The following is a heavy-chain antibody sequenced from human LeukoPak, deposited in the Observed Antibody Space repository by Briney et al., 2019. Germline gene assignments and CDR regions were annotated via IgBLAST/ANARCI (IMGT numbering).Heavy chain of an antibody. CDR1: GGSISTYY. CDR2: IYYSGSI. CDR3: ARASSSSSNYYYYYMDV. V-gene: IGHV4-59*08. D-gene: IGHD6-6*01. Sequence: PSETLSLTCTVSGGSISTYYWSWIRQPPGKGLEWIGYIYYSGSINYNPSLKSRVTISVDTSKNQFSLKLSSETAADTAVYYCARASSSSSNYYYYYMDVWVKGTTVTVSS. J-gene: IGHJ6*03.